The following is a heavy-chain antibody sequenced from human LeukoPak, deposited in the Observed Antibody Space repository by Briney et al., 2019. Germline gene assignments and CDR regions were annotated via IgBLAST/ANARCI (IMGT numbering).Heavy chain of an antibody. V-gene: IGHV3-48*03. CDR2: ISSSGSTI. D-gene: IGHD3-22*01. J-gene: IGHJ4*02. CDR1: GFTFSSYE. CDR3: AGYYDSSGYLDY. Sequence: GGSLRLSCAASGFTFSSYEMNWVRQAPGEGLEWVSYISSSGSTIYYADSVKGRFTISRDNAKNSLYLQMNSLRAEDTAVYYCAGYYDSSGYLDYWGQGTLVTVSS.